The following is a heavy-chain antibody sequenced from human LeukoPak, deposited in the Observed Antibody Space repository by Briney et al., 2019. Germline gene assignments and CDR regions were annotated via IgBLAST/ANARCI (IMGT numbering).Heavy chain of an antibody. CDR2: IYTSGST. CDR1: GGSISSYY. Sequence: PSETLSLTCTVSGGSISSYYWSWIRQPAGKGLEWIGRIYTSGSTNYNPSLKSRVTISVDTSKNQFSLKLSSVTAADTAVYYCARVENDYGDYGAFDIWGQGTMVTVSS. V-gene: IGHV4-4*07. J-gene: IGHJ3*02. CDR3: ARVENDYGDYGAFDI. D-gene: IGHD4-17*01.